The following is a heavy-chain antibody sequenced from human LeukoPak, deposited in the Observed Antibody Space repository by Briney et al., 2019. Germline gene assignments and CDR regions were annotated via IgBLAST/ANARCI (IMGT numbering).Heavy chain of an antibody. V-gene: IGHV3-48*01. J-gene: IGHJ1*01. CDR2: ISSSSSTI. CDR1: GFTFSSYS. D-gene: IGHD4-17*01. CDR3: AREGSDGDYGPPVYFQH. Sequence: GGSLRLSCAASGFTFSSYSMNWVRQAPGKGLEWVSYISSSSSTIYYADSVKGRFTISRDNAKDSLYLQMNSLRAEDTAVYYCAREGSDGDYGPPVYFQHWGQGTLVTVSS.